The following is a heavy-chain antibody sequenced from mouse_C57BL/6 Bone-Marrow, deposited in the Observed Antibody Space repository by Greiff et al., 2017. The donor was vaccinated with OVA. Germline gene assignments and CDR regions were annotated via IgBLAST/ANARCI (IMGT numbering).Heavy chain of an antibody. V-gene: IGHV1-42*01. CDR2: INPSTGGT. CDR3: ARGWWGYFDY. CDR1: GYSFTGYY. Sequence: VQLQQSGPELVKPGASVKISCKASGYSFTGYYMNWVKQSPEKSLEWIGEINPSTGGTTYNQKFKAKATLTVDKSSSTAYMQLKSLTSEDSAVYYCARGWWGYFDYWGQGTTLTVSS. D-gene: IGHD1-1*02. J-gene: IGHJ2*01.